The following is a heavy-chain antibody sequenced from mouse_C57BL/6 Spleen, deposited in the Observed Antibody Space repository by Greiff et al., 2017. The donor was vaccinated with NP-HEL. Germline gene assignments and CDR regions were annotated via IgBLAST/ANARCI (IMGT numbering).Heavy chain of an antibody. Sequence: EVKLQESGGGLVQPGGSLKLSCAASGFTFSDYYMYWVRQTPEKRLEWVAYISNGGGSTYYPDTVKGRFTISRDNAKNTLYLQMSRLKSEDTAMYYCARHYYGSSYYAMDYWGQGTSVTVSS. J-gene: IGHJ4*01. CDR1: GFTFSDYY. D-gene: IGHD1-1*01. V-gene: IGHV5-12*01. CDR3: ARHYYGSSYYAMDY. CDR2: ISNGGGST.